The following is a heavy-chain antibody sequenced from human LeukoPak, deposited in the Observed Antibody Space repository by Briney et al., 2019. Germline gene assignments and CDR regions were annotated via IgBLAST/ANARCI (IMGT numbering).Heavy chain of an antibody. CDR2: IGSSSSYI. CDR3: ARDAYGSGSYYNAPDY. D-gene: IGHD3-10*01. CDR1: GFTFSSYS. V-gene: IGHV3-21*01. J-gene: IGHJ4*02. Sequence: GGSLRLSCAASGFTFSSYSMTWVRQAPGKGLEWVSSIGSSSSYIYYADSVKGRFTISRDNAKNSLYLQMNSLRAEDTAVYYCARDAYGSGSYYNAPDYWGQGTLVTVSS.